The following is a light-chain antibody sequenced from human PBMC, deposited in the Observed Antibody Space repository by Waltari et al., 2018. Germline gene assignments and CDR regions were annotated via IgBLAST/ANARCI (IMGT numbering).Light chain of an antibody. CDR2: AAS. CDR1: QSVSSNY. CDR3: QQYGSAPYT. Sequence: EIVLTQSPGTLSLSAGERATLSCWASQSVSSNYLNWYQQKPGQAPRLLIYAASRSVTGIPDRFSGSGSGTDFTLTITRLEPEDFAVYYCQQYGSAPYTFGQGTKLDIK. V-gene: IGKV3-20*01. J-gene: IGKJ2*01.